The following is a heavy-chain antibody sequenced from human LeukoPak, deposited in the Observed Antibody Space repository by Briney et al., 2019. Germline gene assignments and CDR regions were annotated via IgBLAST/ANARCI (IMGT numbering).Heavy chain of an antibody. CDR2: ISAYNGNT. CDR3: ARVLYDYVWGSYRLLEYYFDY. V-gene: IGHV1-18*01. J-gene: IGHJ4*02. D-gene: IGHD3-16*02. CDR1: GYTFTSYG. Sequence: ASVKVSCKASGYTFTSYGISRVRQAPGQGLEWMGWISAYNGNTNYAQKLQGRVTMTTDTSTSTAYMELRSLRSDDTAVYYCARVLYDYVWGSYRLLEYYFDYWGQGTLVTVSS.